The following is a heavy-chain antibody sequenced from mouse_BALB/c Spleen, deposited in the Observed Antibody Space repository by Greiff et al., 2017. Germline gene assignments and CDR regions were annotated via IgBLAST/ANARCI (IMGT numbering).Heavy chain of an antibody. V-gene: IGHV5-6-3*01. J-gene: IGHJ3*01. CDR2: INSNGGST. CDR1: GFTFSSYG. D-gene: IGHD1-1*01. CDR3: AREDYYGSKGDWFAY. Sequence: EVNLVESGGGLVQPGGSLKLSCAASGFTFSSYGMSWVRQTPDQRLELVATINSNGGSTYYPDSVKGRFTISRDNAKNTLYLQMSSLKSEDTAMYYCAREDYYGSKGDWFAYWGQGTLVTVSA.